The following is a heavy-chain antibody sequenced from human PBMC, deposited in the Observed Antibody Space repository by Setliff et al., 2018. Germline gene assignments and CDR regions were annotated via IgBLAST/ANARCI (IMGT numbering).Heavy chain of an antibody. J-gene: IGHJ4*02. CDR1: GASITSYY. D-gene: IGHD5-12*01. CDR2: MHYSGSA. Sequence: PSETLSLTCSVSGASITSYYWSWIRQPPGKGLEWIGYMHYSGSANYNPSLKSRVTVTVDTSKNQFSLRLNSVTAADTAVYYCARGGTFRYFDFWGQGTLVTVSS. V-gene: IGHV4-59*01. CDR3: ARGGTFRYFDF.